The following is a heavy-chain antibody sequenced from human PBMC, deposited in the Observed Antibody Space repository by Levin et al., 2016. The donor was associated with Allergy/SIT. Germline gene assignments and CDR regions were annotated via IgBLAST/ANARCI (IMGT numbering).Heavy chain of an antibody. Sequence: WIRQPPGKGLEWIGYIYYSGSTNYNPSLKSRVTISVDTSKNQFSLKLSSVTAADTAVYYCARVYDFWSGYQYYYYYYYMDVWGKGTTVTVSS. CDR2: IYYSGST. J-gene: IGHJ6*03. V-gene: IGHV4-59*01. D-gene: IGHD3-3*01. CDR3: ARVYDFWSGYQYYYYYYYMDV.